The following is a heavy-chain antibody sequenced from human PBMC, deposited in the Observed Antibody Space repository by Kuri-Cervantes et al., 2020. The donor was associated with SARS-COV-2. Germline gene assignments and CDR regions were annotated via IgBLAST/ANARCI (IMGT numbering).Heavy chain of an antibody. Sequence: SETLSLTCTVSGVSVTTFGSYWTWIRQPPGKGLEWVGYIYYNGSTYYNPSLRSRVIVSVDRSKNQFSLNLHSGTAADTALYYCAGGAIDWGQGTLVTVSS. CDR3: AGGAID. J-gene: IGHJ4*02. CDR2: IYYNGST. V-gene: IGHV4-31*02. D-gene: IGHD2/OR15-2a*01. CDR1: GVSVTTFGSY.